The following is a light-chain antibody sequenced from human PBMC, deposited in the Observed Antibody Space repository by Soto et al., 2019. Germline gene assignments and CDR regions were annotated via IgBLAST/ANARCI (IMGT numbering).Light chain of an antibody. CDR2: KAS. V-gene: IGKV1-5*03. J-gene: IGKJ5*01. CDR3: QQYNSYSIT. CDR1: QSFNTW. Sequence: IPMTLSPSTLSASVRDRVTTTCRASQSFNTWLAWYQQKPGKAPNLLIYKASSLASGVPSRFSGSGSGTEFTLTISSLQPDDLATYYCQQYNSYSITLCQGTLLEIK.